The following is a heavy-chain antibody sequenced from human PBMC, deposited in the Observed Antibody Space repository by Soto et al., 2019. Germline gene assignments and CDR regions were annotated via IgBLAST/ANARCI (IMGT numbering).Heavy chain of an antibody. Sequence: QLQLQESGPGLVKPSETLSLTCTVSGGSISSSNYYWAWVRQPPGKGLEWIANIYYSGDTYSHPSLRSRLTVSVDRSKNQFSLKLTSLTAADTAMYYCASLQVPGNFDYWSQGTLVTVSS. CDR2: IYYSGDT. V-gene: IGHV4-39*01. J-gene: IGHJ4*02. CDR3: ASLQVPGNFDY. CDR1: GGSISSSNYY. D-gene: IGHD6-13*01.